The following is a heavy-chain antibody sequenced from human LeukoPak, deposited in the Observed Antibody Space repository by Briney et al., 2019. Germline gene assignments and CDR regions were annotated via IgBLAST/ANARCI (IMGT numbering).Heavy chain of an antibody. CDR2: FSGSGGST. CDR3: AKDLGMQVWFPL. CDR1: GFTFSTYA. Sequence: AGGSLRLSCAASGFTFSTYAVSWVRQAPGKGLEWVSSFSGSGGSTYYADSVKGRFTISRDNSKNTLYLQMNSLRAEDTAVYYCAKDLGMQVWFPLWGQGTLVTVSS. D-gene: IGHD5-18*01. J-gene: IGHJ4*02. V-gene: IGHV3-23*01.